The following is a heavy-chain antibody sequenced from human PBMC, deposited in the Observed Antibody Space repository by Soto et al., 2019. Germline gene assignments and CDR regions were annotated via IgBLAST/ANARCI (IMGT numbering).Heavy chain of an antibody. CDR1: GFTFSSYA. CDR3: AKGTYYDFWSGYYPTNSFDY. CDR2: ISGSGGST. V-gene: IGHV3-23*01. D-gene: IGHD3-3*01. Sequence: EVQLLESGGGLVQPGGSLRLSCAASGFTFSSYAMSWVRQAPGKGLEWVSAISGSGGSTYYADSVKGGFTISRDNSKNTLYLQMNSLRAEDTAVYYCAKGTYYDFWSGYYPTNSFDYWGQGTLVTVSS. J-gene: IGHJ4*02.